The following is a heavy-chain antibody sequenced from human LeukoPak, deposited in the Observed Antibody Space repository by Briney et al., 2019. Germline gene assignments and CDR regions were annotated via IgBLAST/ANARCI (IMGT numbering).Heavy chain of an antibody. CDR3: AKDEVVPGYYYTDV. D-gene: IGHD2-2*01. V-gene: IGHV3-66*01. CDR2: IYSGGST. CDR1: EFSVGSNY. Sequence: GGSLRLSCAASEFSVGSNYMTWVRQAPGKGLEWVSLIYSGGSTYYSDSVKGRFTISRDNSKNTMYLQMNSLNAEDTAVYYCAKDEVVPGYYYTDVWGRGTTVTISS. J-gene: IGHJ6*03.